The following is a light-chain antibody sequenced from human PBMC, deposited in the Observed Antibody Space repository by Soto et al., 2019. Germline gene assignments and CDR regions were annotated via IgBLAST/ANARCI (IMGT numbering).Light chain of an antibody. CDR2: AAA. Sequence: DIPMTQSPSSLSASVGDRVTITCRASQSISSYLNWYQQQPGKAPKLLIYAAASLQSGVPSRFSGSGSVTDFSLTSSRRQPEDFATYYCRQSYSTPPLTFGGGTKVEIK. CDR3: RQSYSTPPLT. V-gene: IGKV1-39*01. J-gene: IGKJ4*01. CDR1: QSISSY.